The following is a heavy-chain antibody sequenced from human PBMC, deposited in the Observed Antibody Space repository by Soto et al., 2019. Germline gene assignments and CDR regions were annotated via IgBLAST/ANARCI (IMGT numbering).Heavy chain of an antibody. CDR2: IWYDGSNK. CDR3: ARGTEWELLPSLDY. J-gene: IGHJ4*02. CDR1: GFTFSSYG. V-gene: IGHV3-33*01. Sequence: GGSLRLSCAASGFTFSSYGMHWFRQAPGKGLEWVAVIWYDGSNKYYADSVKGRFTISRDNSKNTLYLQMNSLRAEDTAVYYCARGTEWELLPSLDYWGQGTLVTVSS. D-gene: IGHD1-26*01.